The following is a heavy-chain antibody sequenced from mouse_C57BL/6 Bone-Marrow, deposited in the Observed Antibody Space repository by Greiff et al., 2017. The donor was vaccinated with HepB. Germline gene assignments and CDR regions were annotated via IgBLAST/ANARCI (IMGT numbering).Heavy chain of an antibody. D-gene: IGHD2-3*01. CDR2: IDPENGDT. J-gene: IGHJ4*01. CDR3: AKAGGYDTMDY. V-gene: IGHV14-4*01. Sequence: EVQLQQSGAELVRPGASVKLSCTASGFNIKDDYMHWVKQRPEQGLEWIGWIDPENGDTEYASKFQGKATITADTSSNTAYLQLSSLTSEDTAVYYCAKAGGYDTMDYWGQGTSVTVSS. CDR1: GFNIKDDY.